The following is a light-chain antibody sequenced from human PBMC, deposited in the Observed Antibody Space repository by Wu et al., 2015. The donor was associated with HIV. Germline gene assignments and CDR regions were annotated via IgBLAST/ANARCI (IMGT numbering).Light chain of an antibody. Sequence: EIVLTQSPGTLSLSPGERATLSCRASQSVSRNLAWYQQKPGQAPRLLIYDASNRASGVPARFSGSGSGTDFTLTISSLEPEDFAVYYCQQRSNWLFTFGPGTTTWISN. CDR3: QQRSNWLFT. J-gene: IGKJ3*01. CDR1: QSVSRN. V-gene: IGKV3-11*01. CDR2: DAS.